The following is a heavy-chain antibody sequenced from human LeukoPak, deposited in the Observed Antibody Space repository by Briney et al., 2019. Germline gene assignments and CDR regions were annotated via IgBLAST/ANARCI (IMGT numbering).Heavy chain of an antibody. CDR3: ARTSGRYFDY. D-gene: IGHD1-26*01. CDR1: GFTFSSYA. CDR2: VGTAGDT. V-gene: IGHV3-13*01. J-gene: IGHJ4*02. Sequence: PGGSLRLSCAASGFTFSSYAMHWVRQAPGKGLEWVSAVGTAGDTYYPGSVKGRFTISRENAKNSLYLQMNSLRAGDTAVYYCARTSGRYFDYWGQGTLVTVSS.